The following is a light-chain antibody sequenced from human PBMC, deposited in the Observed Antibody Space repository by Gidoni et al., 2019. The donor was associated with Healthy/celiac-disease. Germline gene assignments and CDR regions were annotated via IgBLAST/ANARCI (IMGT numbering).Light chain of an antibody. J-gene: IGKJ2*01. V-gene: IGKV3-20*01. CDR1: QSISSSD. CDR2: GAS. CDR3: QQYGSSPMYT. Sequence: DIVLTQSPGTRSLSPGETATLSCRASQSISSSDLAWYQQKPGQAPRLRIYGASSRATDIPDRFSCSGSGTDFTLTISRLEPEDFAVYYCQQYGSSPMYTFGQXTKLEIK.